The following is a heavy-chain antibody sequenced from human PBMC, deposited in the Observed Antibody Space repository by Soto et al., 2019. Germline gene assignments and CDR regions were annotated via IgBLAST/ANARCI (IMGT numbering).Heavy chain of an antibody. V-gene: IGHV4-61*01. CDR2: IYYSGST. J-gene: IGHJ4*02. CDR1: GGSVSSGSYY. Sequence: SETLSLTCTVSGGSVSSGSYYWSWIRQPPGKGLEWIGYIYYSGSTNYNPSLKSRVTISVDTSKNQFSLKLSSVTAADTAVYYCARDSFLYSSPDSMIFDYWGQGTLVTVSS. D-gene: IGHD6-19*01. CDR3: ARDSFLYSSPDSMIFDY.